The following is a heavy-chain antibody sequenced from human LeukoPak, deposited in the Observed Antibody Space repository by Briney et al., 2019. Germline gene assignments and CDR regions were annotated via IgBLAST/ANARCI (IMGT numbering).Heavy chain of an antibody. J-gene: IGHJ4*02. Sequence: ASVTVSCKASGYTFTGYYMHWVRQAPGQGLEWMGWINPNSGGTNYARKFQGRVTMTRDTSISTAYMELSRLRSDDTAVYYCARTPTYSGRYFEFDYWGQGTLVTVSS. CDR2: INPNSGGT. CDR1: GYTFTGYY. V-gene: IGHV1-2*02. D-gene: IGHD1-26*01. CDR3: ARTPTYSGRYFEFDY.